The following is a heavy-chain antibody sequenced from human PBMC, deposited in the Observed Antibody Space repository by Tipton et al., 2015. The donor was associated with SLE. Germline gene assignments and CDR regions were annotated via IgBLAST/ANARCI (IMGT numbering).Heavy chain of an antibody. CDR2: INHSGNT. CDR3: ARVPLGQRQTGYWYFDL. J-gene: IGHJ2*01. CDR1: DGSFSGYY. D-gene: IGHD1/OR15-1a*01. Sequence: LRLSCAVYDGSFSGYYWTWIRQPPGKGLEWIGEINHSGNTNFNSSLKSRVTISVDTSRNQFSLKLTSVTAADTAVYFCARVPLGQRQTGYWYFDLWGRGTLVTVSS. V-gene: IGHV4-34*01.